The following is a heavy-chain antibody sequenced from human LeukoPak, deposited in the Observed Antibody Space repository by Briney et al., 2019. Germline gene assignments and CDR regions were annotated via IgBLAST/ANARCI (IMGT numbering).Heavy chain of an antibody. Sequence: PSETLSLTCTVSGDSISSYYWSWIRQPPGKGLEWIGYIYYSGSTNYNPSLKSRVTISVDTSKNQFSLKLSSVTAADTAVYYCASGDFPYYFDYWGQGTLVTVSS. CDR2: IYYSGST. CDR3: ASGDFPYYFDY. CDR1: GDSISSYY. V-gene: IGHV4-59*01. D-gene: IGHD7-27*01. J-gene: IGHJ4*02.